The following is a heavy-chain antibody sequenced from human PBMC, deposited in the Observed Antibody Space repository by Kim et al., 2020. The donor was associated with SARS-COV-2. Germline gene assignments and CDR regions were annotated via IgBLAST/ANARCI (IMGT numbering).Heavy chain of an antibody. J-gene: IGHJ3*02. D-gene: IGHD1-26*01. CDR1: GFTFSSYI. CDR2: ISSSSSYI. Sequence: GGSLRLSCAASGFTFSSYIMNWVRQAPGKGLEWVSSISSSSSYIFYADSVKGRFTISRDNAKNSLYLQMSSLRAEDTAVYYCASYSGSPFYAFDIWGQGTMVTVSS. V-gene: IGHV3-21*01. CDR3: ASYSGSPFYAFDI.